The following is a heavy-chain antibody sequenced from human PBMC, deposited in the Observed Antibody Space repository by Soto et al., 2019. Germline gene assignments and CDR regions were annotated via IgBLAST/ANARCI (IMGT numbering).Heavy chain of an antibody. CDR3: ARHVESTAATDS. CDR1: GGSIRTTGYY. Sequence: QVQLQESGPGLVKPSQTLSLTCNVSGGSIRTTGYYWKWIRQRPGQGLEWIVTIYHRGTTYYHPSSNSRVSHSVDTSNNQFSLRLTSVTAADTAVYFWARHVESTAATDSWGQGTLVTVSA. D-gene: IGHD4-17*01. CDR2: IYHRGTT. V-gene: IGHV4-31*03. J-gene: IGHJ4*02.